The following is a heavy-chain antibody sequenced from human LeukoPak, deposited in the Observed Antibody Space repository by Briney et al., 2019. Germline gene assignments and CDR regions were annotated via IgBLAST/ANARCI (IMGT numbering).Heavy chain of an antibody. J-gene: IGHJ4*02. D-gene: IGHD6-6*01. V-gene: IGHV4-39*07. Sequence: SETLSLTCTVSGGSISSSSYYWDWIRQPPGKGLEWIGEVNHIGSTNYNPSLKSRVTISLDTSKNQFSLKLSTVTAANTAIYYCARGRLVYYWGQGTLVTVSS. CDR3: ARGRLVYY. CDR2: VNHIGST. CDR1: GGSISSSSYY.